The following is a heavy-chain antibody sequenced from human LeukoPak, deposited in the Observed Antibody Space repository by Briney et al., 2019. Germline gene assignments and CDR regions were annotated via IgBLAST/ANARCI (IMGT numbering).Heavy chain of an antibody. J-gene: IGHJ4*02. CDR3: AKDQGGYSAYGHLDY. CDR1: GFTFSSYG. CDR2: IGATGVST. D-gene: IGHD5-12*01. Sequence: GRSLRLSCAASGFTFSSYGMHWVRQAPGKGLEWVSGIGATGVSTFYGDSVKGRFTMSRDNSKNTLYLRMDSLRAEDTAVYYCAKDQGGYSAYGHLDYWGQGTLVTASS. V-gene: IGHV3-23*01.